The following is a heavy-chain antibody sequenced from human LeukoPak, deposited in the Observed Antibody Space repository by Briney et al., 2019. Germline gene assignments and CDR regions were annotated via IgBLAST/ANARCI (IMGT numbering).Heavy chain of an antibody. V-gene: IGHV3-53*01. CDR2: FYSGGDT. Sequence: PGGSLRLSCAASGFTVSSNYMSWVRQAPGKGLEWISLFYSGGDTYYPDSVRGRFTISRDNSKNTLFLQMNSLRAEDTAVYYCARLGMIQAYSSEDYWGQGTLVTVSS. CDR3: ARLGMIQAYSSEDY. J-gene: IGHJ4*02. D-gene: IGHD6-13*01. CDR1: GFTVSSNY.